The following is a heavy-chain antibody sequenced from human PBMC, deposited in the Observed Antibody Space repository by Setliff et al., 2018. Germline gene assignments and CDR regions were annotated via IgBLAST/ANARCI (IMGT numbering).Heavy chain of an antibody. J-gene: IGHJ4*02. Sequence: PSETLSLTCTVSGGSISSTSYYWGWIRQPPGKGLAWIGSIYSSGSTYYNPSLKSRVTISVDTSMNQFSRKLSSVTAADTAVYYCARRETYYNFWSGYYAYWGQGTLVTVSS. D-gene: IGHD3-3*01. CDR1: GGSISSTSYY. CDR2: IYSSGST. CDR3: ARRETYYNFWSGYYAY. V-gene: IGHV4-39*07.